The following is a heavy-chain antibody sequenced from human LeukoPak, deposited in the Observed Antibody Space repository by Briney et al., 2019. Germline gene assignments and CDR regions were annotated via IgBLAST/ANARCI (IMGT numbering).Heavy chain of an antibody. CDR3: ARDLDDYNTLPPLFQH. J-gene: IGHJ1*01. CDR1: GFTFSSFA. V-gene: IGHV3-23*01. D-gene: IGHD5-24*01. Sequence: GGSLRLSCAASGFTFSSFAMSWVRQAPGKGLEWVSAISGSGGGTYYANSVQGRFTVSRDNSKNTLYLQMISLRTEDTAMYYCARDLDDYNTLPPLFQHWGQGTLVTVSS. CDR2: ISGSGGGT.